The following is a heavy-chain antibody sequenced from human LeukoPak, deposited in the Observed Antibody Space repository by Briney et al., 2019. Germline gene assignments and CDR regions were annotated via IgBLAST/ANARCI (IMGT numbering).Heavy chain of an antibody. CDR3: ARGNLIAAAGTFNVLNYMDV. J-gene: IGHJ6*03. Sequence: SETLSLTCTVGGGSLSGHYWGWIRQPPGKGLELVGHIYYTGPTFYNPSLNSRVTITSDTSRNQFSLRLTSVIAADTAVYYCARGNLIAAAGTFNVLNYMDVWGKGTTVTVSS. CDR1: GGSLSGHY. D-gene: IGHD6-13*01. CDR2: IYYTGPT. V-gene: IGHV4-59*11.